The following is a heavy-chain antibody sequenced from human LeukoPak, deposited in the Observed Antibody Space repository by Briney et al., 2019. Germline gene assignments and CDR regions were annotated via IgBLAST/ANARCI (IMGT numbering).Heavy chain of an antibody. Sequence: GGSLRLSCAASGFTFSSYAMRWVRQAPGKGLEYVSAISSNGGSTYYANSVKGRFTISRDNSRNTLYLQMGSLRAEDMAVYYCARAGVASDAFDIWGQGTMVTVPS. D-gene: IGHD3-3*01. CDR2: ISSNGGST. CDR3: ARAGVASDAFDI. J-gene: IGHJ3*02. CDR1: GFTFSSYA. V-gene: IGHV3-64*01.